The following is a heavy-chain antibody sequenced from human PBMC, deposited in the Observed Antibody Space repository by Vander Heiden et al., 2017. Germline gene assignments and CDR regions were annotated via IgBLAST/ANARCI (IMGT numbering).Heavy chain of an antibody. CDR2: ITSDGGT. J-gene: IGHJ3*01. CDR3: GRDPNGNYVGAFDF. CDR1: GFTFSNYA. D-gene: IGHD4-17*01. V-gene: IGHV3-23*01. Sequence: EPGGGLVQPGGSLRLSCAASGFTFSNYALTWVRQAPGKGLEWVSSITSDGGTMYADSEKGRFTISRDNSKTTLYLQMMSLRGDDTAIYFCGRDPNGNYVGAFDFWGQGTMVTVSS.